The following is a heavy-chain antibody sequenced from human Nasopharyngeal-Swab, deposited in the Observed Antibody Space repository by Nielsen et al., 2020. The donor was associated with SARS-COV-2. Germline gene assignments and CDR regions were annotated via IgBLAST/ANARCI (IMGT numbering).Heavy chain of an antibody. Sequence: VRQMPGKGLEWVAVIWYDGSNKYYADSVKGRFTISRDNSKNTLYLQMNSLSAEDTAVYYCARDRITFGGVIVKGDAFDIWGQGTMVTVSS. CDR2: IWYDGSNK. CDR3: ARDRITFGGVIVKGDAFDI. V-gene: IGHV3-33*01. D-gene: IGHD3-16*02. J-gene: IGHJ3*02.